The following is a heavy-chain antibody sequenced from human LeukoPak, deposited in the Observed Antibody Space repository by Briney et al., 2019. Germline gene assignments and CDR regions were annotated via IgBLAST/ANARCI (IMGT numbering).Heavy chain of an antibody. D-gene: IGHD4-23*01. J-gene: IGHJ4*02. Sequence: GGSLRLSCAPSEFTLATYGMSWVRQPPGRGLGWVSAIGASGGGTYYADSVKGRFTISRDNSRNTLYLEMSSLRAEDTAIYYCAKEVTPGALLYGPFDYWGQGTLVTVSS. CDR3: AKEVTPGALLYGPFDY. CDR2: IGASGGGT. V-gene: IGHV3-23*01. CDR1: EFTLATYG.